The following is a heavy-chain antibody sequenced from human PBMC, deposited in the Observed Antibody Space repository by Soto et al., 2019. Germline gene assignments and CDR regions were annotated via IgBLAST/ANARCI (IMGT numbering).Heavy chain of an antibody. D-gene: IGHD3-9*01. J-gene: IGHJ4*02. CDR3: ARVATGYYLYYFDS. V-gene: IGHV3-23*01. Sequence: TGGSLRLSWSASGCTFANSAMNWVRQAPGKGLEWVSGISFSGGATYYRDSVKGRFTISRDNSRNTVSLQMNSLRAEDTAIYYCARVATGYYLYYFDSWGQGALVTVSS. CDR1: GCTFANSA. CDR2: ISFSGGAT.